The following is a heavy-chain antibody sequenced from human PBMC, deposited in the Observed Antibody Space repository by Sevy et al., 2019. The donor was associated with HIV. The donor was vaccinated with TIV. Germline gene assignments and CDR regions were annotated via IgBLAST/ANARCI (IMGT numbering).Heavy chain of an antibody. CDR3: AREGCTKPHDY. CDR2: FSFGCANI. V-gene: IGHV3-23*01. CDR1: GFTFSKYS. J-gene: IGHJ4*02. Sequence: GGSLRLSCAASGFTFSKYSMSWIRQTPGKGLEWVSTFSFGCANINYADSVKGRFTISRDDSRNTFYLQMNSLRAEDTAIYYCAREGCTKPHDYWGQGTVVTVSS. D-gene: IGHD2-8*01.